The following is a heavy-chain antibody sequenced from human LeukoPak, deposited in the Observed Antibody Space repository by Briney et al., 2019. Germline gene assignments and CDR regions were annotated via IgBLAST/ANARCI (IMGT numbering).Heavy chain of an antibody. CDR2: IIPILGIA. CDR1: GGTFSSYT. D-gene: IGHD6-13*01. V-gene: IGHV1-69*02. J-gene: IGHJ6*03. Sequence: EASVKVSCKASGGTFSSYTISWVRQAPGQGLEWMGRIIPILGIANYAQKFQGRVTITADKSTSTAYMELSSLRSEDTAVYYCARAGQLRNLNYYYYMDVWGKGTTVTVSS. CDR3: ARAGQLRNLNYYYYMDV.